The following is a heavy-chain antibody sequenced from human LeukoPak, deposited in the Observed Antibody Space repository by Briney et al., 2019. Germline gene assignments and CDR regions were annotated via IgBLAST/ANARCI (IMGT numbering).Heavy chain of an antibody. D-gene: IGHD2-2*01. J-gene: IGHJ4*02. Sequence: PGGSLRLFCAPSGFTFSSYAMSWVGQAPGKGREWVSAISGSGGSPHYADSVKGRLTISRDKSTNTLYLQMNSLRVEDTAVYYCARVVPAADYWGQGTLVTVSS. CDR3: ARVVPAADY. CDR1: GFTFSSYA. CDR2: ISGSGGSP. V-gene: IGHV3-23*01.